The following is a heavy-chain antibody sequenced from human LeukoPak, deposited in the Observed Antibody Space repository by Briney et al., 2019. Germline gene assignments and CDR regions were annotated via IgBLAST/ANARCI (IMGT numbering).Heavy chain of an antibody. CDR3: AREESSSWYDAFDI. CDR1: GFTFSDYY. J-gene: IGHJ3*02. V-gene: IGHV3-11*04. CDR2: ISSSGSTI. Sequence: PGGSLRLSCAASGFTFSDYYMSWIRQAPGKGLEWVSYISSSGSTIYYADSVKGRFTISRDNAKNSLYLQMNSLRAEDTAVYYCAREESSSWYDAFDIWGQGTMVTVSS. D-gene: IGHD6-13*01.